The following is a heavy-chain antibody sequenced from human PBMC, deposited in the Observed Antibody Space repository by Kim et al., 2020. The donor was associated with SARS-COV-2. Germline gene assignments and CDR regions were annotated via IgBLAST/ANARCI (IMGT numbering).Heavy chain of an antibody. J-gene: IGHJ5*02. Sequence: SETLSLTCTVSGGSISGSPDFWAWIRQPPGKGLEWIGSISHSGSTYHNPSLKSRVTTSVDTSKNQFSLELSSVTAADTALYSCARHDDSDHGRPNWFAP. CDR1: GGSISGSPDF. V-gene: IGHV4-39*01. CDR2: ISHSGST. D-gene: IGHD3-22*01. CDR3: ARHDDSDHGRPNWFAP.